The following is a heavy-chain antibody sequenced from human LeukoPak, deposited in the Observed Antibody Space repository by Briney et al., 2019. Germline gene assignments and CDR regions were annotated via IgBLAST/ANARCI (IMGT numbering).Heavy chain of an antibody. D-gene: IGHD3-10*01. Sequence: GGSLRLSCAASGFTFSNYGMNWVRQAPGKGLEWVSVFDSGSSTYYADSVKGRFTVSRDNTKNTLYLQMNSLRDEDTAIYYCARSLGGFDPWGQGTLVTVSS. CDR2: FDSGSST. J-gene: IGHJ5*02. CDR3: ARSLGGFDP. CDR1: GFTFSNYG. V-gene: IGHV3-53*01.